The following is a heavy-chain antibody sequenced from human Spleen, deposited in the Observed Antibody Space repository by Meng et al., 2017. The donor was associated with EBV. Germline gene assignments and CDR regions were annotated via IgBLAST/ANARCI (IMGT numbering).Heavy chain of an antibody. J-gene: IGHJ4*02. V-gene: IGHV4-39*02. Sequence: QLTPQESGPGLVKPSAPLSLTCTVSGGSTSSSNSYVTWIRQPPGKGLEWIGEIFHSGTTYYNSSLKSRVTISVDTSENHFSLKLTSVAAADTAIYYCARGLVVATTSLNYDYWGQGTLVTVSS. CDR2: IFHSGTT. CDR1: GGSTSSSNSY. D-gene: IGHD5-12*01. CDR3: ARGLVVATTSLNYDY.